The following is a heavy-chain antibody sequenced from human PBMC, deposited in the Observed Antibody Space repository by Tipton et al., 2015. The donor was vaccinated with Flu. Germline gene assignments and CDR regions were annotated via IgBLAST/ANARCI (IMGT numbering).Heavy chain of an antibody. V-gene: IGHV1-8*01. CDR1: GYMFTSYD. J-gene: IGHJ6*02. CDR3: ATRNGSGYGMDA. Sequence: QLVQSGAEVKKPGASVKVSCKASGYMFTSYDINWVRQATGQGLEWMGWMNPNSGNTGSGQKFQGRVTMTRNTSMSTAYMEVSSLGSEDTAVYYGATRNGSGYGMDAWGQGPTVPVS. CDR2: MNPNSGNT. D-gene: IGHD3-10*01.